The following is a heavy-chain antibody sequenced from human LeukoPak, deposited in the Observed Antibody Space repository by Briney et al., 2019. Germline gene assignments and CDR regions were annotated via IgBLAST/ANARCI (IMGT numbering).Heavy chain of an antibody. CDR1: GFTFSSYG. CDR3: ARDLGSRIYHSSACNPIDY. V-gene: IGHV3-21*01. CDR2: ISSSSSYI. J-gene: IGHJ4*02. D-gene: IGHD3-22*01. Sequence: GGSLRLSCAASGFTFSSYGMHWVRQAPGKGLEWVSSISSSSSYIYYADSVKGRFTISRDNAKNSLYLQMNSLRAEDTAVYYCARDLGSRIYHSSACNPIDYWGQGTLVTVSS.